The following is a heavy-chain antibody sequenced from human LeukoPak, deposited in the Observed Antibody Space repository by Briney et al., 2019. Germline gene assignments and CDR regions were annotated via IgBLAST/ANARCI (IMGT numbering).Heavy chain of an antibody. V-gene: IGHV1-58*02. CDR1: GFTFSSSV. CDR2: IVVGSGNT. J-gene: IGHJ4*02. CDR3: AADIVGATGYYFDY. D-gene: IGHD1-26*01. Sequence: SVKVSCKASGFTFSSSVMQWVRRARGRRLEWIGWIVVGSGNTNYAQKFQERVTITRDMSTSTAYMELSSLRSEDTAVYYCAADIVGATGYYFDYWGQGPLLPVSS.